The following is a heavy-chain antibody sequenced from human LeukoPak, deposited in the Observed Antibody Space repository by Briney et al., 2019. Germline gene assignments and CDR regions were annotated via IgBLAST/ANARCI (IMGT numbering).Heavy chain of an antibody. CDR3: ARGPNEWFGEFSP. D-gene: IGHD3-10*01. Sequence: GGSLRLSCAASGFTFSRYSMNWVRQAPGKGLEWVSLISSSGDYKYYADSLKGRFTISRDNAKDSLHLQMNSLRAEDTAIYYCARGPNEWFGEFSPWGQGTLVTVSS. V-gene: IGHV3-21*03. CDR1: GFTFSRYS. CDR2: ISSSGDYK. J-gene: IGHJ5*02.